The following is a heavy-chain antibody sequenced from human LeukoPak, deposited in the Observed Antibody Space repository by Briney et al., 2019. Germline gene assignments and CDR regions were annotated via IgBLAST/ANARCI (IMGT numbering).Heavy chain of an antibody. Sequence: GGSLRLSCAASGFSISDKYMSWVRQAPGKGLEWVSVIYSDGTTHYADSVEGRFTISRDNSKDTLYLQMNSLRAEDTAVYYRAGDTSNYYDSTGYYYDYYYMDVWGKGTTVTVSS. CDR1: GFSISDKY. CDR3: AGDTSNYYDSTGYYYDYYYMDV. J-gene: IGHJ6*03. CDR2: IYSDGTT. V-gene: IGHV3-53*01. D-gene: IGHD3-22*01.